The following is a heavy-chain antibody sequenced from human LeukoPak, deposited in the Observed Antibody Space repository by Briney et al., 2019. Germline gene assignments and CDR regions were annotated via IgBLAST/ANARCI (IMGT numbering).Heavy chain of an antibody. CDR2: IFYSGST. D-gene: IGHD2-2*01. V-gene: IGHV4-30-4*08. CDR1: GGSISSGDYY. J-gene: IGHJ5*02. Sequence: PSETLSLTCNVSGGSISSGDYYWSWIRQPPGKGLEWTGYIFYSGSTYHNPSLKSRVTISVDTSKSQFSLKLRSVTAADTAVYYCARLNHCSTTSCYWVDPWGQGTLVTVSS. CDR3: ARLNHCSTTSCYWVDP.